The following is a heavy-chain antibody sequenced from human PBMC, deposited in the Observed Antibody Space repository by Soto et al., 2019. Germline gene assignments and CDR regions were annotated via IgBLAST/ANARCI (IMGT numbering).Heavy chain of an antibody. D-gene: IGHD1-1*01. CDR2: ISGYDGKT. CDR3: ARHNSQWPNWFDP. V-gene: IGHV1-18*01. J-gene: IGHJ5*02. Sequence: QVQLVQSGAEVKKPGASVKVSCKASGYTFTSYGISWVRQAPGQGLEWVGWISGYDGKTDYAHKFRGRVTMTTDTSTNTAYMDLSSLRSDDTAVNYCARHNSQWPNWFDPWGQGTPVTVSS. CDR1: GYTFTSYG.